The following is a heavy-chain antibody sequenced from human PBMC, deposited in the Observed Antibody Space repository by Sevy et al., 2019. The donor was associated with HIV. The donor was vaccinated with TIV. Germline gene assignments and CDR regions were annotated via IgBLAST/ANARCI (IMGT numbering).Heavy chain of an antibody. D-gene: IGHD2-2*01. CDR2: IKRDGSEK. CDR1: GFTFSNYW. V-gene: IGHV3-7*03. J-gene: IGHJ6*02. Sequence: GGPLRLSCAASGFTFSNYWMSWVRQAPGKGLEWVANIKRDGSEKYYVDSVKGRFTISRDNAKNSLYLQMNSLRAEDTALYYCARDCNSASCLWGLDVWGQGTTVTVSS. CDR3: ARDCNSASCLWGLDV.